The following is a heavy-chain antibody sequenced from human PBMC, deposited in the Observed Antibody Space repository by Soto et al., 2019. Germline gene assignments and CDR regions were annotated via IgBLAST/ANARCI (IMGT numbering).Heavy chain of an antibody. V-gene: IGHV3-74*01. CDR3: ARDCGVAAAGYAFDN. CDR1: GFTFSSYW. CDR2: INSDGSST. Sequence: GGSLRLSCAASGFTFSSYWMHWVRQAPGKGLVWVSRINSDGSSTSYADSVKGRFTISRDNAKNTLYLQMNSLRAEDTAVYYCARDCGVAAAGYAFDNWGQGTMVTVSS. J-gene: IGHJ3*02. D-gene: IGHD6-13*01.